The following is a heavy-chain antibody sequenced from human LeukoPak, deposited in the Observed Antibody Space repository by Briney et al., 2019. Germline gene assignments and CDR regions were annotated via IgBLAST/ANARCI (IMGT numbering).Heavy chain of an antibody. Sequence: ASVTVSCKASGYTFTTHDINWVRQATGQGLEWLGWMSPNSGDTGYAQRFQGRVTMTSDSSISTAYMELSSLRSEDSAIYYCVRTPPNWGFDYWGQGTLVTVSS. CDR1: GYTFTTHD. D-gene: IGHD7-27*01. CDR3: VRTPPNWGFDY. CDR2: MSPNSGDT. V-gene: IGHV1-8*01. J-gene: IGHJ4*02.